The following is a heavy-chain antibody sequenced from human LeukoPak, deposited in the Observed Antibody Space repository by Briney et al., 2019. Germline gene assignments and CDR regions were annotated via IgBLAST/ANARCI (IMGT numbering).Heavy chain of an antibody. V-gene: IGHV1-2*02. CDR2: INPNSGGT. Sequence: ASVKVSCKASGYTFTGYYMHWVRQAPGQGLEWMGWINPNSGGTNYAQKFQGRVTMTRDTSISTAYMELSRLRSDDTAVYYCAREPTDTYYYDSSGYPDCWGQGTLVTVSS. CDR1: GYTFTGYY. J-gene: IGHJ4*02. D-gene: IGHD3-22*01. CDR3: AREPTDTYYYDSSGYPDC.